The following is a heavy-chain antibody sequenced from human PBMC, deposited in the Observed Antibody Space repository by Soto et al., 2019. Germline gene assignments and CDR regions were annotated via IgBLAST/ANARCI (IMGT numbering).Heavy chain of an antibody. V-gene: IGHV3-30*03. J-gene: IGHJ4*02. CDR2: ISYDGSNK. D-gene: IGHD1-26*01. CDR3: ARSPYSVSYLAYFDY. CDR1: GFTFSSDG. Sequence: QVQLVESGGGVVQPGRSLRLSCAASGFTFSSDGMHWVRQAPGKGLEWVAVISYDGSNKYYADSVKGRFTISRDNSKNTLYLQMNSLRAEDTAVYYCARSPYSVSYLAYFDYWGQGTLVTVSS.